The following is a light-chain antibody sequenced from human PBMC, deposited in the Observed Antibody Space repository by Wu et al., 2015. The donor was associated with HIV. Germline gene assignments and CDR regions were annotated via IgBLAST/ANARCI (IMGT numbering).Light chain of an antibody. CDR2: EAS. Sequence: IQLTQSPSSLSASVGDRVIITCRASQGIRSYLAWYQQKPGIAPKLLIYEASTLQSGVPPRFSGSGSGTDFTLTISSLQPEDFATYYCQQLSTYPRTFGQGTRLEIK. J-gene: IGKJ5*01. CDR3: QQLSTYPRT. CDR1: QGIRSY. V-gene: IGKV1-9*01.